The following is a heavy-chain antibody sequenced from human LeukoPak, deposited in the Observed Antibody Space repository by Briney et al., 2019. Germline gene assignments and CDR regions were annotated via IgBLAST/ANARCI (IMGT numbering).Heavy chain of an antibody. V-gene: IGHV3-74*03. CDR2: INNGGSRT. J-gene: IGHJ4*02. D-gene: IGHD3-22*01. Sequence: GRSLRLSCAASGFTFDDYAMHWVRQAPGKGLEWVSRINNGGSRTMYADSVKGRFTISRDNARNTLYLQMNSLRAEDTAIYYCATGGSDSSDYFFGFYWGQGTLVTVSS. CDR1: GFTFDDYA. CDR3: ATGGSDSSDYFFGFY.